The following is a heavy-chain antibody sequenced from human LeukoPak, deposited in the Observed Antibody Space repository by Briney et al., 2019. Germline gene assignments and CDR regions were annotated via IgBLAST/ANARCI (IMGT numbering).Heavy chain of an antibody. D-gene: IGHD3-22*01. Sequence: SVKVSCKASGGTFSSYAISWVRPAPGQGLEWMGGIIPIFGTANYAQKFQGRVTITADESTSTAYMELSSLRSEDTAVYYCARFGAFYDSSGYYYDYWGQGTLVTVSS. J-gene: IGHJ4*02. CDR1: GGTFSSYA. V-gene: IGHV1-69*13. CDR2: IIPIFGTA. CDR3: ARFGAFYDSSGYYYDY.